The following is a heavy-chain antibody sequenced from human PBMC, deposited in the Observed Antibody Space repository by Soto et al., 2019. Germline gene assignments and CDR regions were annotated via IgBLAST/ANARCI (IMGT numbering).Heavy chain of an antibody. D-gene: IGHD5-12*01. Sequence: SETLSLTCTVSGASLYNYYWSWIRQPPGKGLECIGYIYYRGSSNYNPSLKSRVTISLDTSKNQFSLKLSSVTAADSAIYYCARGKSLSPITTLDNWGQGTLVTGSS. CDR3: ARGKSLSPITTLDN. J-gene: IGHJ4*02. CDR1: GASLYNYY. V-gene: IGHV4-59*01. CDR2: IYYRGSS.